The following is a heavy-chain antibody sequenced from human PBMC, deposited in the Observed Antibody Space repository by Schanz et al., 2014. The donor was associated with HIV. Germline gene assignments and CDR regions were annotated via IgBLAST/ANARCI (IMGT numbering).Heavy chain of an antibody. J-gene: IGHJ4*02. D-gene: IGHD6-13*01. CDR3: ARGRSSAWYDY. CDR2: ISAYNGDT. Sequence: QVHLVQSGAEVRDPGASVKVSCRSSGYTFTRYGISWVRQAPGQGLEWMGWISAYNGDTNYAQKLQGRVTMTTDTSTSTAYMELRSLRSDDTAVYYCARGRSSAWYDYGGPGTLVTVSS. V-gene: IGHV1-18*01. CDR1: GYTFTRYG.